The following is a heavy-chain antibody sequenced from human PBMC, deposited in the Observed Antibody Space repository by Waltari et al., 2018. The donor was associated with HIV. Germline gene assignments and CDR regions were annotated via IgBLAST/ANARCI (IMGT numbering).Heavy chain of an antibody. Sequence: QVQLVQSGPEVMKPGASVRVSCKASGYTFSDYYIHWVRRAPGQRLEWVGCINPSTGPTNYAKKFQGCLTKNRDTSINPAYMGVNRLKPDDPAVYFWARGGGGIDFDFWGQGSLVTVSS. CDR1: GYTFSDYY. CDR2: INPSTGPT. CDR3: ARGGGGIDFDF. D-gene: IGHD1-26*01. V-gene: IGHV1-2*04. J-gene: IGHJ4*01.